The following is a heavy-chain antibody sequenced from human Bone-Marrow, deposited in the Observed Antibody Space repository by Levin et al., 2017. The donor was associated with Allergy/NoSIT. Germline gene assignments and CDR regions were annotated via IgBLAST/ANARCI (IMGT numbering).Heavy chain of an antibody. CDR3: ANVFSELVLNYYYYYMDV. Sequence: GGSLRLSCAASGFTFSSYAMSWVRQAPGKGLEWVSAISGSGGSTYYADSVKGRFTISRDNSKNTLYLQMNSLRAEDTAVYYCANVFSELVLNYYYYYMDVWGKGTTVTVSS. V-gene: IGHV3-23*01. D-gene: IGHD6-13*01. CDR1: GFTFSSYA. J-gene: IGHJ6*03. CDR2: ISGSGGST.